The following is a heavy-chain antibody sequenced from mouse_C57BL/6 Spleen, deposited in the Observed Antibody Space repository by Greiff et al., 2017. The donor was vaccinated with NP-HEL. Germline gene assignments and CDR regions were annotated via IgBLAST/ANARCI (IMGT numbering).Heavy chain of an antibody. J-gene: IGHJ4*01. CDR1: GFNIKDYY. Sequence: EVQLQQSGAELVKPGASVKLSCTASGFNIKDYYMHWVKQRTEQGLEWIGRIDPEDGETKYAPKFQGKATITADTSSNTAYLPLSSLTSEDTAVYYCARIYWYGSSFLYYAMDYWGQGTSVTVSS. D-gene: IGHD1-1*01. V-gene: IGHV14-2*01. CDR3: ARIYWYGSSFLYYAMDY. CDR2: IDPEDGET.